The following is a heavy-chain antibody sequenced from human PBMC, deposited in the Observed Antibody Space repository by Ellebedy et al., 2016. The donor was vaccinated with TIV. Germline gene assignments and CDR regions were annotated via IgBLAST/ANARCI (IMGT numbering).Heavy chain of an antibody. Sequence: PGGSLRLSCAASGFNFVNAWMSGFGQAPGKGLEWVGRITRKIAGGTTDYPAHVKGRFTTSRDDSTNTLYLQMDSLNTEDTAVYYCTTELTWDRWYWGQGTLVTVSS. D-gene: IGHD7-27*01. J-gene: IGHJ4*02. V-gene: IGHV3-15*07. CDR3: TTELTWDRWY. CDR2: ITRKIAGGTT. CDR1: GFNFVNAW.